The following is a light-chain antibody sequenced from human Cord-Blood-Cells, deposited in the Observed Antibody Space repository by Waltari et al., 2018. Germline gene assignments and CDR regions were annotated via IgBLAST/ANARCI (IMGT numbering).Light chain of an antibody. J-gene: IGKJ1*01. CDR1: QSVSSY. Sequence: EIVFTQSPATLSLSPGERPTLSCRASQSVSSYLAWYQQKPGQAPRLLIYDASNRATGIPARFSGSGSGTDFTLTISSLEPEDFAVYYCQQRSNWPRTFGQGTKVEIK. V-gene: IGKV3-11*01. CDR3: QQRSNWPRT. CDR2: DAS.